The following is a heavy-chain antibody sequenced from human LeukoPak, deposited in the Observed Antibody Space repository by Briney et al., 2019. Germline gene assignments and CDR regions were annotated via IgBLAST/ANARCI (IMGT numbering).Heavy chain of an antibody. CDR3: ARHRGFLATLDY. D-gene: IGHD3-3*01. CDR2: INPSGGST. CDR1: GYTFTSYY. Sequence: ASVTVSCKASGYTFTSYYMHWVRQAPGQGVEGMGIINPSGGSTSYAQKFQGRVTMTRDTSTSTVYMELSGLRSEDTAVYYCARHRGFLATLDYWGQGTLVTVSS. V-gene: IGHV1-46*01. J-gene: IGHJ4*02.